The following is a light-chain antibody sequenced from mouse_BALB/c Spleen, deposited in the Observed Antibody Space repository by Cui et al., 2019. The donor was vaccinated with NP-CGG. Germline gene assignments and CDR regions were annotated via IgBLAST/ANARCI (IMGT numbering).Light chain of an antibody. V-gene: IGLV1*01. CDR1: TGAVTTSNY. Sequence: QAVVTQDSALTTSPGETVTLTCSSNTGAVTTSNYANWVQEKPDHLFTGLIGGTNNRAPGVPARFSGSLIGDKAALTITGAQTEDEAIYFCALWYSNHWVFGGGTKLTVL. CDR2: GTN. CDR3: ALWYSNHWV. J-gene: IGLJ1*01.